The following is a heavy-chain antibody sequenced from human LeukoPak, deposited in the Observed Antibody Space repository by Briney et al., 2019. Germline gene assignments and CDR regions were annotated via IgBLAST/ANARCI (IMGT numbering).Heavy chain of an antibody. CDR1: GGSISSSSYY. V-gene: IGHV4-39*07. CDR3: ARDRRIEYSSSPDTDY. Sequence: PSETLSLTCTVSGGSISSSSYYWGWIRQPPGKGLEWIGSIYYSGSTYYNPSLKSRVTISVDTSKNQFSLKLSSVTAADTAVYYCARDRRIEYSSSPDTDYWGQGTLVTVSS. CDR2: IYYSGST. J-gene: IGHJ4*02. D-gene: IGHD6-6*01.